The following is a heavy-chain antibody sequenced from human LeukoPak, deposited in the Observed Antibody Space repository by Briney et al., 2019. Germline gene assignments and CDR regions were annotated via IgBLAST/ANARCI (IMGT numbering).Heavy chain of an antibody. V-gene: IGHV1-18*01. Sequence: ASVKVSCKASGYTFTSYGISWVRQAPGQGLQWMGWVSTNNGNTYYAQKVQGRVTMTTDTSTSTAYMELRSLRSDDTAVYYCAIDLTAMVLYYFDYWGQGTLVAVSS. D-gene: IGHD5-18*01. CDR1: GYTFTSYG. J-gene: IGHJ4*02. CDR3: AIDLTAMVLYYFDY. CDR2: VSTNNGNT.